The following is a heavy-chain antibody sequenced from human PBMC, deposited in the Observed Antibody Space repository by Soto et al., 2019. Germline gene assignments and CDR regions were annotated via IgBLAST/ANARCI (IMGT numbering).Heavy chain of an antibody. V-gene: IGHV4-59*01. J-gene: IGHJ5*02. CDR1: GGSISSYY. CDR2: IYYSGST. D-gene: IGHD3-10*01. Sequence: PSETLSLTCTVSGGSISSYYWSWIRQPPGKGLEWIGYIYYSGSTNYNPSLKSRVTISVDTSKNQFSLKLSSVTAADTAVYYCASAGTTMVRGVISGWFDPWGRGTLGTSPQ. CDR3: ASAGTTMVRGVISGWFDP.